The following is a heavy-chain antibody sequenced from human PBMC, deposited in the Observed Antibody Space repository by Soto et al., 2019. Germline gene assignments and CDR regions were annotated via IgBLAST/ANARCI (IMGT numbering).Heavy chain of an antibody. CDR3: ASGGSGSYYTYYYYGMDV. CDR1: GESFSGYY. V-gene: IGHV4-34*01. J-gene: IGHJ6*02. Sequence: LATLSLTCALYGESFSGYYWSWIRKPPGKGREWIGENKHSGSTNYNPSLKSRVTISVDTSKNQFSLKLRSVTAADTAVYYCASGGSGSYYTYYYYGMDVWGQGNTVT. CDR2: NKHSGST. D-gene: IGHD3-10*01.